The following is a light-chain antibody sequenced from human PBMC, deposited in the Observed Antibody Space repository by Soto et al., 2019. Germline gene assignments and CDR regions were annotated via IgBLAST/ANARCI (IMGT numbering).Light chain of an antibody. CDR1: QSVSSN. Sequence: EILMTQSPATLSVSPGERATLSCRASQSVSSNLAWYQHKPGQAPRLLIYGASSRASGVPARFSGSGSGTEFTLTIGSLQSEDFAIYYCQQYNNWPTFGQGTKLEIK. J-gene: IGKJ2*01. V-gene: IGKV3-15*01. CDR2: GAS. CDR3: QQYNNWPT.